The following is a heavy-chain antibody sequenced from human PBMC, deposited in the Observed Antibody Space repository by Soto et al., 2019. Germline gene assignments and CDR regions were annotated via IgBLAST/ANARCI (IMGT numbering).Heavy chain of an antibody. J-gene: IGHJ4*02. CDR3: AKTRSRGYSYGCFDY. Sequence: GGSLRLSCAASGFTFSSYAMSWVRQAPGKGLEWVSAISGSGGSTYYADSVKGRFTISRDNSKNTLYLQMNSLRAEDTAVYYCAKTRSRGYSYGCFDYWGQETLVTVSS. CDR1: GFTFSSYA. V-gene: IGHV3-23*01. D-gene: IGHD5-18*01. CDR2: ISGSGGST.